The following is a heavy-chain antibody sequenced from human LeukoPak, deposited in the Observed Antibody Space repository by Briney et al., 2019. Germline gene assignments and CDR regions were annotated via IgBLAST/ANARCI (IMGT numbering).Heavy chain of an antibody. CDR1: GGSISSSSYY. CDR2: IYYSGST. J-gene: IGHJ4*02. CDR3: ARVEVVRGVLDY. D-gene: IGHD3-10*01. Sequence: SETLSLTCTVSGGSISSSSYYWGWIRQPPGKGLEWIGSIYYSGSTYYNPSLKSRVTISVDTSKNQFSLKLSSVTAADTAVYYCARVEVVRGVLDYWGQGTLVTVSS. V-gene: IGHV4-39*07.